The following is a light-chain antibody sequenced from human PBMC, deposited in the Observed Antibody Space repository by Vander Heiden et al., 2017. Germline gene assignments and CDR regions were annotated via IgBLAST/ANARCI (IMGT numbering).Light chain of an antibody. J-gene: IGLJ1*01. V-gene: IGLV3-25*03. CDR1: ALPKQY. CDR2: KDS. CDR3: QSADSSGTYEV. Sequence: SYELTQSPSVSVSPGQTARITCSGDALPKQYAYWYQQKPGQAPVLVRYKDSERPSGIPERFSGSSSGTTVTLTISGVQAEDEADYYCQSADSSGTYEVFGTGTKVTVL.